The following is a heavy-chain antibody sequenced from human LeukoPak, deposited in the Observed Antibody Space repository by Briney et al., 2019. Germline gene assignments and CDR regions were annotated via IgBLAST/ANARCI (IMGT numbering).Heavy chain of an antibody. V-gene: IGHV3-30*02. J-gene: IGHJ4*02. CDR1: GFTFSSYG. D-gene: IGHD5-18*01. Sequence: GGSLRLSCAASGFTFSSYGMHWVRQAPGKGLEWVAFIRYDGSNKYYADSVKGRFTISRDNSKNTLYLQMNSLRAEDTAVYYCARGGSGYSYGKIDSWGQGILVTVSS. CDR3: ARGGSGYSYGKIDS. CDR2: IRYDGSNK.